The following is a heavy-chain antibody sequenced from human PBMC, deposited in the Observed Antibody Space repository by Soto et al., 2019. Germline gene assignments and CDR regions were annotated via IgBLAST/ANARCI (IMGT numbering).Heavy chain of an antibody. V-gene: IGHV1-8*01. CDR1: GYTFTSYD. J-gene: IGHJ3*02. Sequence: QVQLVQSGAEVKKPGASVKVSCKASGYTFTSYDINWVRQATGQGLEWMGWMNPNSGNTGYAQKFQGRVTMTRNTSLSTDYMELSSLRSEDTAVYYCASGVVLVPAAIDDAFDIWGQGTMVTVSS. CDR2: MNPNSGNT. CDR3: ASGVVLVPAAIDDAFDI. D-gene: IGHD2-2*01.